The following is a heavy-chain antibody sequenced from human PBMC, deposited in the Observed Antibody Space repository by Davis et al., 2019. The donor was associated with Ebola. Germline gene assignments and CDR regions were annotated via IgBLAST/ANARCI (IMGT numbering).Heavy chain of an antibody. CDR1: GFTVSSDY. J-gene: IGHJ6*04. CDR2: IYSGGST. D-gene: IGHD6-13*01. V-gene: IGHV3-53*01. Sequence: GESLKISCVASGFTVSSDYMSWVRQAPGKGLEWVSVIYSGGSTYYADSVKGRFTISRDNSKNTLYLQMNSLRVEDTAVYYCARDPGSSWYFMDVWGKGTTVAVSS. CDR3: ARDPGSSWYFMDV.